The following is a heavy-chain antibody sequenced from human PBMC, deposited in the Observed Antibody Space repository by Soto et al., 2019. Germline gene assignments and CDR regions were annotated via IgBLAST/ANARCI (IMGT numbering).Heavy chain of an antibody. V-gene: IGHV3-33*08. CDR1: GFTFSSYG. D-gene: IGHD6-6*01. CDR3: ARDGIAARRGYYYYYMDV. CDR2: IWYDGSNK. J-gene: IGHJ6*03. Sequence: GGSLRLSCAASGFTFSSYGMHWVRQAPGKGLEWVAVIWYDGSNKYYADSVKGRFTISRDNSKNTLYLQMNSLRAEDTAVYYCARDGIAARRGYYYYYMDVWGKGTTVTVSS.